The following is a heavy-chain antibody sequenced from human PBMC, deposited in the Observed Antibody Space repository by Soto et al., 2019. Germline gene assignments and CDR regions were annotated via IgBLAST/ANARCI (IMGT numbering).Heavy chain of an antibody. CDR3: ARDGTQLSARLFFDY. CDR2: ISHDGRIK. J-gene: IGHJ4*02. Sequence: QVQLVESGGGVVQPGGSLRLSCAASGFTFSNYAMHWVRQAPGKGLEWVADISHDGRIKYYADSVKGRFTFSRDNSKNTLFLQMNSLRVEDTAVYYCARDGTQLSARLFFDYWGQGTLVTASS. CDR1: GFTFSNYA. V-gene: IGHV3-30*04. D-gene: IGHD6-6*01.